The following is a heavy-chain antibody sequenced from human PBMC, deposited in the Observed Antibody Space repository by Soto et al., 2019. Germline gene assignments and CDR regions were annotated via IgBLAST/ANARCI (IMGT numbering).Heavy chain of an antibody. V-gene: IGHV1-18*04. CDR2: ISAYSGNT. J-gene: IGHJ4*02. CDR1: GYTFNTYA. CDR3: ARVRYDRRGYHSEIFDY. Sequence: QVQLVQSGAEVKRPGASVKVSCKPSGYTFNTYAITWVRQAPGQGLEWMGWISAYSGNTKYAQSLQGRVTVTTDTYTNTAYMELRNLTSDDTAVYYCARVRYDRRGYHSEIFDYWGQGTLVTVSS. D-gene: IGHD3-22*01.